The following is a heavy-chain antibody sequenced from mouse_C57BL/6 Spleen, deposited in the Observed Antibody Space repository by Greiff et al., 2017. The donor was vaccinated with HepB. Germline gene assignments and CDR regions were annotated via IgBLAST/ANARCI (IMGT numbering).Heavy chain of an antibody. CDR1: GYTFTSYW. V-gene: IGHV1-69*01. Sequence: QVQLQQSGAELVMPGASVKLSCKASGYTFTSYWMHWVKQRPGQGLEWIGEIDPSDSYTNYNQKFKGKSTLTVDKSSSTAYMQLSSLTSEDSAVYYCARRDSSGYGYWGQGTTLTVSS. D-gene: IGHD3-2*02. CDR2: IDPSDSYT. CDR3: ARRDSSGYGY. J-gene: IGHJ2*01.